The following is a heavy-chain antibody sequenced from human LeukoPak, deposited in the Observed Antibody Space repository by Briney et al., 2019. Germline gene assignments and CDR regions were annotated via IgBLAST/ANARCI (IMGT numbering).Heavy chain of an antibody. J-gene: IGHJ5*02. CDR3: ARAGDEGDSSGYYNYWGP. V-gene: IGHV3-23*01. D-gene: IGHD3-22*01. CDR1: GFTFSSYA. Sequence: GGSLRLSCAASGFTFSSYAMSWVRQAPGKGLEWVSAISGSGGSTYYADSVKGRFTISRDNAKNSLYLQMKSLRAEDTAVYYCARAGDEGDSSGYYNYWGPWGQGTLVTVSS. CDR2: ISGSGGST.